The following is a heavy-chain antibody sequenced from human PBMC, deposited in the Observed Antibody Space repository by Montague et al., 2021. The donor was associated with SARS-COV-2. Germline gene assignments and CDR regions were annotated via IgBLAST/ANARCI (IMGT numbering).Heavy chain of an antibody. V-gene: IGHV4-59*08. D-gene: IGHD3-3*01. CDR2: IYYSGST. Sequence: SETLSLTCTVSGGSISSYYWSWIRQPPGKGLEWIGYIYYSGSTNYNPSLKSRVTISVDTSKNQFSLKLSSVTAADTAVYYCARLARGKYYDFWWGYHDYPRYYYGMDVWGKGTTVPVSS. CDR3: ARLARGKYYDFWWGYHDYPRYYYGMDV. CDR1: GGSISSYY. J-gene: IGHJ6*04.